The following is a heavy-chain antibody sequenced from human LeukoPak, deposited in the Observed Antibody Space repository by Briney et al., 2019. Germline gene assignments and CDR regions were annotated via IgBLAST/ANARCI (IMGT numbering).Heavy chain of an antibody. CDR3: ARDYYDSSGFGAFDI. D-gene: IGHD3-22*01. CDR2: INTNSGGT. CDR1: GYTFTAYN. J-gene: IGHJ3*02. Sequence: EASVTVSFKASGYTFTAYNMHWVRQAPGQGHEWMGWINTNSGGTNYAQKFQGRVTMTRDTSISTAYMELSRLRSDDTAVYYCARDYYDSSGFGAFDIWGQGTMVTVSS. V-gene: IGHV1-2*02.